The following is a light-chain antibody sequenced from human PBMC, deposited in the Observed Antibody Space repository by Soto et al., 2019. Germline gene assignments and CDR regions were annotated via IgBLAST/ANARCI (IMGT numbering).Light chain of an antibody. V-gene: IGKV3-11*01. CDR1: QSVSSY. CDR3: QQRSNWPPYT. J-gene: IGKJ2*01. Sequence: EIVLTQSPATLSLSPGERATLSCRASQSVSSYLAWYQQKPGQAPRLLIYDASNRATGIPARFSGSGSETDFPLTISSLEPKDFAIYYCQQRSNWPPYTFGQGTKLDIK. CDR2: DAS.